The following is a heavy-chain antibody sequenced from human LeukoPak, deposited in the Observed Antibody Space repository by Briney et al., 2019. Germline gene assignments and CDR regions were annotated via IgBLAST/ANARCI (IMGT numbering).Heavy chain of an antibody. CDR2: ISYDGSNK. Sequence: GRSLRLSCAASGFTFSSYAMHWVRQAPGKGLEWVAVISYDGSNKYYADSVKGRFTTSRDNSKNTLYLQMNSLRAEDTAVYYCARTVDYVRPGDFDYWGQGTLVTVSS. CDR3: ARTVDYVRPGDFDY. D-gene: IGHD4-17*01. J-gene: IGHJ4*02. CDR1: GFTFSSYA. V-gene: IGHV3-30-3*01.